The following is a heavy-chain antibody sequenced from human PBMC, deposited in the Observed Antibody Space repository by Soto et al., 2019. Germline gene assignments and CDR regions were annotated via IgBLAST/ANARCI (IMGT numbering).Heavy chain of an antibody. CDR3: ARQKAWTGEWLSLYAPGMDV. J-gene: IGHJ6*02. V-gene: IGHV3-11*01. CDR2: ISSSGSII. CDR1: GFTFSDYY. Sequence: QVQLVESGGGLVQPGGSLRLSCAASGFTFSDYYMSWIRQAPGKGLEWVSYISSSGSIIYYADSVKGRFTISRDNANXSXYXXMNSLRAEDTAVYYCARQKAWTGEWLSLYAPGMDVWGQGTTVTVSS. D-gene: IGHD3-22*01.